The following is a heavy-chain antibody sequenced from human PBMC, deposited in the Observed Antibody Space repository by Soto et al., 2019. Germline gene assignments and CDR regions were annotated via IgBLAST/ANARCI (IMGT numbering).Heavy chain of an antibody. D-gene: IGHD3-10*01. CDR2: IYPGDSDT. CDR3: ARSPITMVRGVIRWFDP. J-gene: IGHJ5*02. Sequence: RGESLKISCKGSGYSFTSYWIGWVRQMPGKGLEWTGIIYPGDSDTRYSPSFQGQVTISADKSISTAYLQWSSLKASDTAMYYCARSPITMVRGVIRWFDPWGQGTLVTVSS. CDR1: GYSFTSYW. V-gene: IGHV5-51*01.